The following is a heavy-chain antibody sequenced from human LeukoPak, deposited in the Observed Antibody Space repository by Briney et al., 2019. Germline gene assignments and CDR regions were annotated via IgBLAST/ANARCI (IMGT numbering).Heavy chain of an antibody. J-gene: IGHJ4*02. CDR3: AKSNFLSDGYFDY. V-gene: IGHV3-9*01. Sequence: PGGSLRLSCAASGFTFDDYAMHWVRQAPGKGLEWVSGISWNSGSIGYADSVKGRFTISRDNAKNSLYLQMNSLRAEDTAVYYCAKSNFLSDGYFDYWGQGTLVTVSS. D-gene: IGHD3-3*01. CDR2: ISWNSGSI. CDR1: GFTFDDYA.